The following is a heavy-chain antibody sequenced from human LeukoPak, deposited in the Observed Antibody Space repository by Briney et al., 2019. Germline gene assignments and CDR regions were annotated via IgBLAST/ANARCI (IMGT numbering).Heavy chain of an antibody. CDR3: ARHTETATRGAFDI. CDR1: GGSISSSY. V-gene: IGHV4-59*08. D-gene: IGHD6-6*01. J-gene: IGHJ3*02. Sequence: TSETLSLTCTVCGGSISSSYWSCIRQPPGEGLEWIGYIYWSTNYSPSLKSRVSISLDTSKNQLSLRLSSVTAADTAVYYCARHTETATRGAFDIWGQGTVVTVSS. CDR2: IYWST.